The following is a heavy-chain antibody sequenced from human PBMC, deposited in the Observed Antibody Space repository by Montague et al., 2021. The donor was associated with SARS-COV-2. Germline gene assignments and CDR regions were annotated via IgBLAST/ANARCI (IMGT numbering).Heavy chain of an antibody. V-gene: IGHV4-59*01. CDR1: GGPISSYY. CDR3: ARGFDY. CDR2: IYYSGST. J-gene: IGHJ4*02. Sequence: SETLSLTCTVSGGPISSYYWSWIRQPPGKGLEWIGYIYYSGSTNYNPSLKSRVTIPVDTSKNQFSLKLSSVTAADTAVYYCARGFDYWGQGTLVTVSS.